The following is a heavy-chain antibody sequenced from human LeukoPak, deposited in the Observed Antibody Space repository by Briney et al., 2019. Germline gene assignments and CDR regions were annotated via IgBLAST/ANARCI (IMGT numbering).Heavy chain of an antibody. CDR1: GFTFSSYE. CDR2: ISSSGSTI. V-gene: IGHV3-48*03. CDR3: AREGVVNFDY. D-gene: IGHD2-21*01. Sequence: GGSLRLSCSASGFTFSSYEMNWVRQAPGKGLEWVSYISSSGSTIYYADSVKGRFTISRDNAKNSLYLQMNSLRAEDTAVYYCAREGVVNFDYWGQGTLVTVSS. J-gene: IGHJ4*02.